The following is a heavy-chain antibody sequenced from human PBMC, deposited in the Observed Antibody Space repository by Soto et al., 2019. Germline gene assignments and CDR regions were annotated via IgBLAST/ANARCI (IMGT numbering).Heavy chain of an antibody. Sequence: GGSLRLSCAASGFSFSSYTMNWVRQAPGKGLEWVSSINNNSGRKYYADSVKGRFTISRDNSKNTLFLQMNSLKAEDTAVYFCEKDGDYEYFDYWGQGTQVTVSS. D-gene: IGHD3-22*01. CDR3: EKDGDYEYFDY. V-gene: IGHV3-23*01. CDR1: GFSFSSYT. J-gene: IGHJ4*02. CDR2: INNNSGRK.